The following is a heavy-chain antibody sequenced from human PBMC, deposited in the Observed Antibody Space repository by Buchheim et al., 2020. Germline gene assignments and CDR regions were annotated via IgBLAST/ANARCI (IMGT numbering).Heavy chain of an antibody. D-gene: IGHD2-8*02. V-gene: IGHV4-4*02. Sequence: QVQLQESGPGLVKPSGTLSLTCAVSGGSISSSNWWSWVRQPPGKGLEWIGEIYHSGSTNYNPSLKSRVPISVDKSKNQFSPKLSSVTAADTAVYYCARIPISIVLVEEYYGMDVWGQGTT. CDR1: GGSISSSNW. CDR3: ARIPISIVLVEEYYGMDV. J-gene: IGHJ6*02. CDR2: IYHSGST.